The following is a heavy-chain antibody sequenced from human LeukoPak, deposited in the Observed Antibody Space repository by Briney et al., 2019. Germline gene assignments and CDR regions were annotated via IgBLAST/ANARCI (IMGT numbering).Heavy chain of an antibody. V-gene: IGHV3-15*01. CDR3: TTVQRGGGSFDY. CDR2: IKSKIEGGTT. D-gene: IGHD1-1*01. Sequence: RIKSKIEGGTTDYAAPVKGRFTISRDDSKNTLYLQMNSLKTEDTAVYYCTTVQRGGGSFDYWGQGTLVTVSS. J-gene: IGHJ4*02.